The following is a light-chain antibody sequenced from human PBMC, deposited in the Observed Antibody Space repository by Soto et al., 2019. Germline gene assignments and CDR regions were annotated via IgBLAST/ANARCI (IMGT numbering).Light chain of an antibody. CDR3: EAWDDSLYGAV. CDR2: NND. J-gene: IGLJ2*01. V-gene: IGLV1-44*01. Sequence: QAVVTQSPSASGTPGQRVTTSCSGSSSNIGANPINWYQQLPGTAPKLLIYNNDQRPSGVPDRFSASKSGTSASLAISGLQSEDEADYYCEAWDDSLYGAVLGGGTMLTVL. CDR1: SSNIGANP.